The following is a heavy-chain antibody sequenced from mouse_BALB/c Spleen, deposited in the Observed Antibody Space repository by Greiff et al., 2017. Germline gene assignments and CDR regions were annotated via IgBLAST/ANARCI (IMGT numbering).Heavy chain of an antibody. J-gene: IGHJ2*01. CDR3: NAPDY. CDR1: GFNIKAYY. Sequence: VQLQQSGAELVRSGASVRLSCTASGFNIKAYYMHWVKQRPEQALEWIGWIDPENGDTEYAPKFQGKATMTADTSSNTAYLQLSSLTSEDTAVYYCNAPDYWGQGTTLTVSS. V-gene: IGHV14-4*02. CDR2: IDPENGDT.